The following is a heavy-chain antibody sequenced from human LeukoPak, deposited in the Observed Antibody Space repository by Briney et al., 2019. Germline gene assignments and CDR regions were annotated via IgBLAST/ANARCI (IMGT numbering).Heavy chain of an antibody. CDR3: ARLSGSRLTSTPDY. V-gene: IGHV1-18*01. CDR2: ISAYNGNT. D-gene: IGHD1-26*01. Sequence: ASVKVSCKASGYTFTSYGISWVRQAPGQGLEWMGWISAYNGNTNYAQRLQGRVTMTTDTSTSTAYMELRSLRSDDTAVYYCARLSGSRLTSTPDYWGQGTLVTVSS. CDR1: GYTFTSYG. J-gene: IGHJ4*02.